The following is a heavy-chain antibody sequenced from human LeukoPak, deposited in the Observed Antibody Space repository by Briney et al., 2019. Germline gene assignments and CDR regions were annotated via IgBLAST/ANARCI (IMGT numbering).Heavy chain of an antibody. CDR3: AREPERSTGLYSDAFDM. V-gene: IGHV3-21*01. CDR1: GFTFSSYT. Sequence: TGGSLRLSCAASGFTFSSYTMNWVRQAPGKGLEWVSSISSSSSYIYYADSVKGRFTISRDNAKNSLFLQMNSLRVDDTAVYYSAREPERSTGLYSDAFDMWGQGTMVTVSS. D-gene: IGHD6-19*01. J-gene: IGHJ3*02. CDR2: ISSSSSYI.